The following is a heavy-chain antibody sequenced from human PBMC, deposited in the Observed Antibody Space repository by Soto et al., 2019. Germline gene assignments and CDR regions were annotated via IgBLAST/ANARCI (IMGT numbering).Heavy chain of an antibody. V-gene: IGHV4-30-2*01. Sequence: SETLSLTCAVSGGSISSGGYSWSWIRQPPGKGLEWIGYIYHSGSTYYNPSLKSRVTMSVDTSKNQFSLKLRSVTAADTAVYYCARGKIIGPWGQGTLVTSPQ. CDR3: ARGKIIGP. CDR2: IYHSGST. CDR1: GGSISSGGYS. D-gene: IGHD3-3*01. J-gene: IGHJ5*02.